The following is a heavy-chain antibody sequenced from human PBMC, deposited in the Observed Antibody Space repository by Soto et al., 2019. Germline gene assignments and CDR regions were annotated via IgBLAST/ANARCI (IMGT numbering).Heavy chain of an antibody. CDR1: GGTFSSYA. Sequence: QVQLVQSGAEVKKPGSSVKVSCKASGGTFSSYAISWVRQAPGQGLEWMGGIIPIFGTANYAQKFQGRVTITADESTSTAYMELSSLRSEDTAVYYCARNAGSSTQIAMVRGVNGAYYYYYGMDVWGQGTTVTVSS. CDR2: IIPIFGTA. J-gene: IGHJ6*02. CDR3: ARNAGSSTQIAMVRGVNGAYYYYYGMDV. D-gene: IGHD3-10*01. V-gene: IGHV1-69*01.